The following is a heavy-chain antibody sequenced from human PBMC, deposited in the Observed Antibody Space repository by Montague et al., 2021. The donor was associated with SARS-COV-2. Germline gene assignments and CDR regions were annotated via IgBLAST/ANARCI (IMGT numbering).Heavy chain of an antibody. Sequence: SETLSLTCTVSGGSISSSSYYWGWIRQPPGKGLEWIGYIYYSGSTYYXPSLKSRVTISVDTSKNQFSLKLSSVTAADTAVYYCARQPTRGITIFGVVTDYGMDVWGPGTTVTVSS. D-gene: IGHD3-3*01. V-gene: IGHV4-39*01. CDR2: IYYSGST. J-gene: IGHJ6*02. CDR1: GGSISSSSYY. CDR3: ARQPTRGITIFGVVTDYGMDV.